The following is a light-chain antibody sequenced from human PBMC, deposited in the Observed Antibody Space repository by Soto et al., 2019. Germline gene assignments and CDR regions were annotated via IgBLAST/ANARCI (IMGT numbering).Light chain of an antibody. CDR3: QPYATYPAWT. J-gene: IGKJ1*01. Sequence: DIQMTQSPSTLSASVGDRVTITRRASLRISTVLACYQQKPGKSPKLLIYKKSSLASGVSSRFSGSGSVTEFTLVISSLQPEDVATYYCQPYATYPAWTFGQGTKVEIK. CDR1: LRISTV. CDR2: KKS. V-gene: IGKV1-5*03.